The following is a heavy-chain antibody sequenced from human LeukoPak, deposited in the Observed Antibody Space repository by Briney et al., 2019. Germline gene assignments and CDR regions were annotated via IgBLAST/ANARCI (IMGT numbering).Heavy chain of an antibody. CDR2: IDAGNGDT. D-gene: IGHD2-15*01. CDR3: ARGYCSGGSCYSHTDYYYYYYGMDV. V-gene: IGHV1-3*01. J-gene: IGHJ6*02. CDR1: GYTFSDYA. Sequence: ASVKVSCKASGYTFSDYAMHWVRQAPGQRFEWMGWIDAGNGDTRYSQKLQGRVTMTTDTSTSTAYMELRSLRSDDTAVYYCARGYCSGGSCYSHTDYYYYYYGMDVWGQGTTVTVSS.